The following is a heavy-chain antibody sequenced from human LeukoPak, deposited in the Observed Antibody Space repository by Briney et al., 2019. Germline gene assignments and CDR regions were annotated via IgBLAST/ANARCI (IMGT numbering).Heavy chain of an antibody. D-gene: IGHD4-17*01. J-gene: IGHJ4*02. CDR3: YPTLRLN. Sequence: KPSETLSLTCTVSGGSISYSSYYWGWIRQPPGKGLEWVASVHYTGSTYYPPSLEGRVTISVDTSRNQFSLTVNSVTAADTAVYYCYPTLRLNWGQGTLVTVSS. CDR2: VHYTGST. CDR1: GGSISYSSYY. V-gene: IGHV4-39*01.